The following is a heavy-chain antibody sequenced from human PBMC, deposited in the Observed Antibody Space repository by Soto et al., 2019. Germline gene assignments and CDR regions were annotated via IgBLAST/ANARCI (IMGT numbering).Heavy chain of an antibody. CDR3: AREAGYSYGYVFDY. J-gene: IGHJ4*02. CDR1: GGTFGNHA. Sequence: QAQLVQSGAEVKKPGSSVKVSCTASGGTFGNHAISWVRQVPGQGLEWMGGIIPVLGVGDNAQKFQGRVNITADTSTNTAYMELSSLRSEDTAHYYCAREAGYSYGYVFDYWGQGTLVIVSS. D-gene: IGHD5-18*01. V-gene: IGHV1-69*09. CDR2: IIPVLGVG.